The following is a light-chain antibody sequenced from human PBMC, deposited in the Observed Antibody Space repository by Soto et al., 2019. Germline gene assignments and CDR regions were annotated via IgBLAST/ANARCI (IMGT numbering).Light chain of an antibody. J-gene: IGLJ3*02. V-gene: IGLV1-47*01. CDR2: RNN. CDR1: SSNIGSNY. Sequence: QSVLTQPPSASGTPGQRVTISFSGSSSNIGSNYVYWYRHLPGTAPKLLIYRNNQRPSGVPDRFSGSKSGTSASLAISGLRSEDDADYYCAAWDDSLSGPRFGGGTKLTVL. CDR3: AAWDDSLSGPR.